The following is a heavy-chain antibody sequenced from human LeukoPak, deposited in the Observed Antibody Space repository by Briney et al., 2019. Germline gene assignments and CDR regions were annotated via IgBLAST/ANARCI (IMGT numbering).Heavy chain of an antibody. D-gene: IGHD5-18*01. J-gene: IGHJ6*02. CDR3: AKRGYGYYGMDV. V-gene: IGHV3-64*01. CDR2: ISSNGGST. Sequence: PGGSLRLSCAASGFTFSSYAMHWVRQAPGKGLEYVSAISSNGGSTYYANSVEGRFTISRDNSKNTLYLQMGSLRAEDMAIYYCAKRGYGYYGMDVWGQGTTVTVSS. CDR1: GFTFSSYA.